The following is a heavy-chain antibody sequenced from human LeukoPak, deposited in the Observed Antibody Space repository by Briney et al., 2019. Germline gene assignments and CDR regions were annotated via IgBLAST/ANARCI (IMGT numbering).Heavy chain of an antibody. CDR3: ARGPRWASTYFAY. Sequence: SETLSLTCAVYGGSFSGYYWSWIRQPPGKGLEWIGEINHSGSTNYNPSLKSRVTISVDTSKNQFSLKLSSVTAADTAVYYCARGPRWASTYFAYWGQGPLVTVS. J-gene: IGHJ4*02. CDR1: GGSFSGYY. CDR2: INHSGST. V-gene: IGHV4-34*01. D-gene: IGHD2/OR15-2a*01.